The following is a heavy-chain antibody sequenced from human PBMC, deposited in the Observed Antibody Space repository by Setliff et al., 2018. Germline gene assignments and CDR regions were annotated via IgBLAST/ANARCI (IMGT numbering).Heavy chain of an antibody. Sequence: SETLSLTCAVYGESFSGHYWNWIRQPPGKGLEWIGEINDSGRSNYNPSLKSRLTLSVDTYKKQFSLTLTSVTAADTAVYYCARGSSYDKGWFPRTLYYYYYLDVWANGTTVTVSS. V-gene: IGHV4-34*01. CDR3: ARGSSYDKGWFPRTLYYYYYLDV. D-gene: IGHD6-19*01. CDR1: GESFSGHY. CDR2: INDSGRS. J-gene: IGHJ6*03.